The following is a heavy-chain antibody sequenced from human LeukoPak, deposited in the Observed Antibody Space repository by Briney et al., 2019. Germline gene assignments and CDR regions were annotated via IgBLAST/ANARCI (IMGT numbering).Heavy chain of an antibody. CDR2: ISYDGSNK. D-gene: IGHD6-13*01. CDR3: ARDLRQQLVSWFDP. CDR1: GFTFSSYA. J-gene: IGHJ5*02. Sequence: PGGSLRLSCAASGFTFSSYAMHWVRQAPGKGLEWVAVISYDGSNKYYADSVKGRFTISRDNSKNTLYLQMNSLRAEDTAVYYCARDLRQQLVSWFDPWGQGTLVTVSS. V-gene: IGHV3-30-3*01.